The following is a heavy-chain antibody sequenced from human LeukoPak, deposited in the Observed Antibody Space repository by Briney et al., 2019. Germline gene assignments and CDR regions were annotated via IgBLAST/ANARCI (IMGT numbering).Heavy chain of an antibody. Sequence: GGSLRLSCAASGFTFSSYAMSWVRQAPGEGLEWVSAITDSAGSTCHADSVKGRFTISRDNSKNTLYLQMNSLRAEDTAVYYCAKGSSGSRPYYFHYWGQGTLVTVSS. CDR1: GFTFSSYA. D-gene: IGHD3-10*01. CDR3: AKGSSGSRPYYFHY. CDR2: ITDSAGST. V-gene: IGHV3-23*01. J-gene: IGHJ4*02.